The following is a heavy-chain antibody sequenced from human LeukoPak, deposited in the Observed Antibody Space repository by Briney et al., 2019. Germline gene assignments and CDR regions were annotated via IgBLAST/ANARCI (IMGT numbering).Heavy chain of an antibody. CDR1: GDSFSSNSAA. J-gene: IGHJ6*02. Sequence: SQTLSLTCAISGDSFSSNSAAWNWIRQSPSRGLEWLGRTYYRSKWYNDYAVSVKSRITINPDTSKNQFSLQLNSVTPEDTAVYYCARDSSGQWDYYYYGMDVWGQGTTVTVSS. CDR2: TYYRSKWYN. V-gene: IGHV6-1*01. CDR3: ARDSSGQWDYYYYGMDV. D-gene: IGHD1-26*01.